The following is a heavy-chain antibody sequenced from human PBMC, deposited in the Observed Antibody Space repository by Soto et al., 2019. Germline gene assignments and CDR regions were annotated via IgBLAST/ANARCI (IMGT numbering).Heavy chain of an antibody. J-gene: IGHJ4*02. V-gene: IGHV1-2*02. D-gene: IGHD5-18*01. CDR3: ARDDSWIQLWHAFDY. CDR1: GYTFTGYY. Sequence: ALVKVSCKASGYTFTGYYMHWVRQAPGQGLEWMGWINPNSGGTNYAQKFQGRVTMTRDTSISTAYMELSRLRSDDTAVYYCARDDSWIQLWHAFDYWGQGTLVTVSS. CDR2: INPNSGGT.